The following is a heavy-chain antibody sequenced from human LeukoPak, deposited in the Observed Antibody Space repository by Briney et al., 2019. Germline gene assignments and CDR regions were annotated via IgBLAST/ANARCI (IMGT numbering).Heavy chain of an antibody. Sequence: GGSLRLSCAASGFTFSSYSMNWVRQAPGKGLEGGSSISSSSSYIYYADSVKGRFTISRDNAKNSLYLQMNSLRAEDTAVYYCARDWGFGEPYFDYWGQGTLVTVSS. CDR3: ARDWGFGEPYFDY. V-gene: IGHV3-21*01. J-gene: IGHJ4*02. CDR2: ISSSSSYI. CDR1: GFTFSSYS. D-gene: IGHD3-10*01.